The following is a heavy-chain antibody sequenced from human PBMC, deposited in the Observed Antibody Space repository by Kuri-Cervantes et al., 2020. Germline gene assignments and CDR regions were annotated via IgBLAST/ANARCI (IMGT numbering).Heavy chain of an antibody. CDR3: ARVADGYDILTGYTIDY. CDR2: IYSSGST. Sequence: SETLSLTCTVSAGSIRSYYWGWVRQPPGKGLEYLGNIYSSGSTNYSPSLKSRVTLSVDTSRNQFSLKLTAVTAADTAVYYCARVADGYDILTGYTIDYWGQGTLVTVSS. D-gene: IGHD3-9*01. J-gene: IGHJ4*02. V-gene: IGHV4-59*12. CDR1: AGSIRSYY.